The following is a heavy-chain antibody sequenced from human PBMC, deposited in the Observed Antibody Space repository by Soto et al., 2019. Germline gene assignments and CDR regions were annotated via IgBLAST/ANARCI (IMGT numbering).Heavy chain of an antibody. D-gene: IGHD5-12*01. J-gene: IGHJ6*03. CDR1: GGSISSYY. CDR3: ARVRSGLKKKYYYYYMDV. CDR2: IYYSGST. V-gene: IGHV4-59*01. Sequence: SETLSLTCTVSGGSISSYYWSWIRQPPGKGLEWIGYIYYSGSTNYNPSLKSRVTISVDTSKNQFSLKLSSVTAADTAVYYCARVRSGLKKKYYYYYMDVWGKGTTVTVSS.